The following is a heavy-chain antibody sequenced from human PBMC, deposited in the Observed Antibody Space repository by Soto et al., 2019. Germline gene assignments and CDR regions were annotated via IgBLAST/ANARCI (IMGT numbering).Heavy chain of an antibody. CDR2: INAGSGNT. J-gene: IGHJ4*02. D-gene: IGHD4-17*01. Sequence: ASVKVSCKASGYTFTNYAIHWVRQAPGQSLEWMGWINAGSGNTQYSQRFQGRVKFTRDTSASTVYMEVSSLRSEDTAVYFCARDQHGDGTDYWGQGSLVTVSS. V-gene: IGHV1-3*01. CDR1: GYTFTNYA. CDR3: ARDQHGDGTDY.